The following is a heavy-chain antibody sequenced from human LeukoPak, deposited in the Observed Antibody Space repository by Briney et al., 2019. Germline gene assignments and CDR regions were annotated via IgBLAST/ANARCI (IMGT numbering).Heavy chain of an antibody. D-gene: IGHD2-21*02. Sequence: PGGSLRLSCAASGFTVSSRYMSWVRQAPGKGLEWVSVIHGDDSTYYADSVKGRFTISRDNSKNTLYLQMNSLRAEDTAVYYCARGESSDCTCIDYWGQGTLVSVSS. CDR2: IHGDDST. V-gene: IGHV3-53*01. CDR1: GFTVSSRY. J-gene: IGHJ4*02. CDR3: ARGESSDCTCIDY.